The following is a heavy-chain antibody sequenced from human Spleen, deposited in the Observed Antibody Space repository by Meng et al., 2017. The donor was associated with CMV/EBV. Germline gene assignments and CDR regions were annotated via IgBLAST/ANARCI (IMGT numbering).Heavy chain of an antibody. V-gene: IGHV1-69*05. CDR3: ARGYCSTTSCYPNWFDP. Sequence: SVKVSCKASGGTFSSYAISWVRQAPGQGLEWMGGIIPIFATANYAQKFQGRVTITTDESTSTAYMELSSLRSEDTAVYYCARGYCSTTSCYPNWFDPWGQGTLVTVSS. J-gene: IGHJ5*02. CDR2: IIPIFATA. CDR1: GGTFSSYA. D-gene: IGHD2-2*01.